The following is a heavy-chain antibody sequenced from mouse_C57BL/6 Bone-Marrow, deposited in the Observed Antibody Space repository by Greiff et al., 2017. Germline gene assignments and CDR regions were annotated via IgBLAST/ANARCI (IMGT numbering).Heavy chain of an antibody. V-gene: IGHV5-6*01. Sequence: EVKLVESGGDLVKPGGSLKLSCAASGFTFSSYGMSWVRQTPDKRLEWVATLSSGGSYTYYPASVKGRFTISRANAKNTLYLQMSSLKSEDTAMYYCARPRRYFDVWGTGTTVTVSS. D-gene: IGHD3-1*01. CDR2: LSSGGSYT. CDR1: GFTFSSYG. J-gene: IGHJ1*03. CDR3: ARPRRYFDV.